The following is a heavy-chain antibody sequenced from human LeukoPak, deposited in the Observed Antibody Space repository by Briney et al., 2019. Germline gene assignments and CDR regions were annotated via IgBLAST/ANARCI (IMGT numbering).Heavy chain of an antibody. Sequence: SETLSLTCAVSGGSISSSNWWSWVRQPPGKGLEWIGEMYHSGSTNYNPSLKSRVTISVDKSKNQFSLKLSSVTAADTAVYYCAIGQYCSSTSCYAPYYYYYYMDVWGKGTTVTVSS. CDR1: GGSISSSNW. V-gene: IGHV4-4*02. D-gene: IGHD2-2*01. CDR3: AIGQYCSSTSCYAPYYYYYYMDV. CDR2: MYHSGST. J-gene: IGHJ6*03.